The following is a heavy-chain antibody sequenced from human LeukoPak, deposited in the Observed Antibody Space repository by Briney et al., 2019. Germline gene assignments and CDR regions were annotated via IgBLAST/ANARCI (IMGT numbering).Heavy chain of an antibody. CDR3: ARKVGMSFDY. Sequence: PSETLSLTCTVSGGSISSYCWSWVRQSPGKGLEWIGFMYYSGSTNYNPSFKTRVTISVDTSKNQLSLNLSSVTAADTAVYYCARKVGMSFDYWGQGTLATVSS. D-gene: IGHD2-21*01. CDR1: GGSISSYC. J-gene: IGHJ4*02. V-gene: IGHV4-59*08. CDR2: MYYSGST.